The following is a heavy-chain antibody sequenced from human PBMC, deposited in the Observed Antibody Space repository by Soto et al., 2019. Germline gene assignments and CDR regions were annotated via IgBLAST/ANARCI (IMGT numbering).Heavy chain of an antibody. CDR1: GFTFSSYA. Sequence: GGSLRLSCAASGFTFSSYAMSWVRQAPGKGLEWVSAISGSGGSTYYADSVKGRFTISRDNSKNTLYLQMNSLRAEDTAVYYCAKGIEKSSGWIRQGGYFDYWGQGTLVTVSS. CDR2: ISGSGGST. V-gene: IGHV3-23*01. D-gene: IGHD6-19*01. CDR3: AKGIEKSSGWIRQGGYFDY. J-gene: IGHJ4*02.